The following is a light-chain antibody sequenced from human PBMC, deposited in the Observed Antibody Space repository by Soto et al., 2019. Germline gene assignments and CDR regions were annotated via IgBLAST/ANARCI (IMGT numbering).Light chain of an antibody. CDR2: KAS. J-gene: IGKJ1*01. V-gene: IGKV1-5*03. CDR1: QTISSW. CDR3: QQYSSYWT. Sequence: DIQMTQSPSTLSGSVGDRVTITFRASQTISSWLAWYKQKPGKAPKLLIYKASTLKSGVPSRFSGSGSGTEFTLTISSLQPDDFATYYCQQYSSYWTFAQGTKVDIK.